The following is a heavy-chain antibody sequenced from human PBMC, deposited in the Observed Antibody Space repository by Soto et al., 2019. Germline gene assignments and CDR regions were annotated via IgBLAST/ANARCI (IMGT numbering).Heavy chain of an antibody. V-gene: IGHV2-5*01. CDR3: AHRPSGWFLFDY. D-gene: IGHD6-19*01. J-gene: IGHJ4*02. CDR1: GFSLSTSGVG. CDR2: NYWNGDK. Sequence: QITLKESGPTLVKPTQTLTLTCTFSGFSLSTSGVGVGWIRQSPGKALQWLALNYWNGDKRYNPSLKTRLTITKDTSKNQVVLTLTNMDPVDTATYYCAHRPSGWFLFDYWGQGTLVTVSS.